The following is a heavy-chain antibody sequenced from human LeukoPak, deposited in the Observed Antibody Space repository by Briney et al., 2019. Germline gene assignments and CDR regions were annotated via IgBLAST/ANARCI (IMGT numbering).Heavy chain of an antibody. CDR1: GFTFSSYW. J-gene: IGHJ4*02. V-gene: IGHV3-7*01. Sequence: GGSLRLFCAASGFTFSSYWMSWVRQAPGKGLEWVANIKQDGSEKYCVGSVKGRFTISRDNAKNSLYLQMNSLRAEDTAVYYCASEVVVVNGPGDCFDYWGQGPLVTVSS. CDR2: IKQDGSEK. CDR3: ASEVVVVNGPGDCFDY. D-gene: IGHD3-22*01.